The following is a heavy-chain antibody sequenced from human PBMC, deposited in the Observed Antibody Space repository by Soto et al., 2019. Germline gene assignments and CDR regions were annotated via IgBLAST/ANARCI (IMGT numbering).Heavy chain of an antibody. D-gene: IGHD2-8*01. V-gene: IGHV1-18*01. Sequence: ASVKVSCKASGYTFTSYGISWVRQAPGQGLEWMGWISAYNGNTNYAQKLQGRVTMTTDTSTSTAYMELRSLRSDDTAVYYCASVFVLCCGYYYDFMDVWGKGTTVTVSS. CDR3: ASVFVLCCGYYYDFMDV. CDR2: ISAYNGNT. J-gene: IGHJ6*03. CDR1: GYTFTSYG.